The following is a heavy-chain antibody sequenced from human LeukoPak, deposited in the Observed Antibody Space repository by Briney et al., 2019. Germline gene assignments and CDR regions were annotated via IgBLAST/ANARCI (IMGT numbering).Heavy chain of an antibody. J-gene: IGHJ4*02. CDR2: IKQDGTEK. Sequence: PGGSLRLSCAASGFTFSSYWMSWVRQAPGKGLEWVAIIKQDGTEKYYVVSVKGRFTISRDNAKNSLYLQMNSLRAEDTAVYYCARGVGATHFDYWGQGTLVTVSS. D-gene: IGHD1-26*01. CDR1: GFTFSSYW. CDR3: ARGVGATHFDY. V-gene: IGHV3-7*04.